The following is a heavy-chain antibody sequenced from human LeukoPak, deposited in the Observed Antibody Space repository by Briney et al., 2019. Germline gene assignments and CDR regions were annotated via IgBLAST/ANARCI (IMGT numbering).Heavy chain of an antibody. Sequence: ASVTVSCTASGYTFTIYYMHWVRQAPGQGLEWMGIINPSGGSTSYAQKFQGRVTMTRDTSTSTVYMELSSLRSEDTAVYYCARAKLKIQPLILHWGQGTLVTVSS. CDR3: ARAKLKIQPLILH. D-gene: IGHD5-18*01. J-gene: IGHJ4*02. CDR2: INPSGGST. V-gene: IGHV1-46*01. CDR1: GYTFTIYY.